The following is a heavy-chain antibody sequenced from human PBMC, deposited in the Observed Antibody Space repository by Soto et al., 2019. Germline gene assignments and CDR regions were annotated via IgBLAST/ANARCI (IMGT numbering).Heavy chain of an antibody. CDR2: ISGSGGST. CDR3: AKDSRIVVVPAAIDY. J-gene: IGHJ4*02. CDR1: GFTFSSYA. V-gene: IGHV3-23*01. D-gene: IGHD2-2*01. Sequence: EVQLLESGGGLVQPGGSLRLSCAASGFTFSSYAMSWVRQAPGKGLEWVSAISGSGGSTYYADSVKGRFTISRDNSKNTLYLQMNSLIAEDTAVYYCAKDSRIVVVPAAIDYWGQGTLVTVSS.